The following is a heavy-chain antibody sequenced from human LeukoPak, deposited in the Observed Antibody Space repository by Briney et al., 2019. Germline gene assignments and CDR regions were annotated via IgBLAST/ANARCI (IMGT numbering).Heavy chain of an antibody. D-gene: IGHD3-22*01. Sequence: GGSLRLSCAASGFTFSSYGMHWVRQAPGKGLEWVSAISGSGGSTYYADSVKGRFTISRDNSKNTLYLQMNSLRAEDTAVYYCAKDLGVVVIPYSDYWGQGTLVTVSS. CDR3: AKDLGVVVIPYSDY. CDR2: ISGSGGST. V-gene: IGHV3-23*01. CDR1: GFTFSSYG. J-gene: IGHJ4*02.